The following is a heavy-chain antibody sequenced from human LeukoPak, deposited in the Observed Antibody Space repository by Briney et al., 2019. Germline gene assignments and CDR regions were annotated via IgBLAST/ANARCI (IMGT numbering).Heavy chain of an antibody. J-gene: IGHJ4*02. Sequence: QPGGSLRLSCAASGFTFSSYAMNWVRQAPGKGLECVSAISGSGYSTYYADSGKGRFTISRDNSKNTLYVPINSLRGEDTAVYYCAKELGDFRSAFDYWGQGTLVTVSS. CDR2: ISGSGYST. CDR1: GFTFSSYA. CDR3: AKELGDFRSAFDY. V-gene: IGHV3-23*01. D-gene: IGHD3-3*01.